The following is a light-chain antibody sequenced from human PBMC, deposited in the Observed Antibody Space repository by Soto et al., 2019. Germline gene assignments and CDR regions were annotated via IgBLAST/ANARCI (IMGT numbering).Light chain of an antibody. CDR1: NIGSKI. CDR3: QVWAGSSARV. V-gene: IGLV3-21*02. CDR2: DDD. Sequence: VLTQPPSVSVAPGQSARLTCGGDNIGSKIVHWYQQRPGQAPVLVVYDDDDRPSGIPERFSGSNSGSTATLTISRVEAGDEADYYCQVWAGSSARVFGGGTKVTVL. J-gene: IGLJ2*01.